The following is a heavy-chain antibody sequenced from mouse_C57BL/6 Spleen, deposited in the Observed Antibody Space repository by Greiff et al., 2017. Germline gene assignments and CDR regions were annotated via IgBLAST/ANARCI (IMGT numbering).Heavy chain of an antibody. CDR1: GYTFTSYW. J-gene: IGHJ2*01. D-gene: IGHD2-14*01. V-gene: IGHV1-50*01. CDR3: ARWYDADY. CDR2: IDPSDSYT. Sequence: QVQLQQPGAELVKPGASVKLSCKASGYTFTSYWMQWVKQRPGQGLEWIGEIDPSDSYTNYNQKFKGKATLTVDTSSSTAYMQLSSLTSEDSAVYYCARWYDADYWGQGTTLTVSS.